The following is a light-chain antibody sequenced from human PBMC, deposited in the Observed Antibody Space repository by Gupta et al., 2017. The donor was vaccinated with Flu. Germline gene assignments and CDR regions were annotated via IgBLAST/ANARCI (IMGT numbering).Light chain of an antibody. CDR3: SSYAGNNHLRV. J-gene: IGLJ1*01. CDR1: SIDVGGYNY. CDR2: GVS. Sequence: VTISCTGSSIDVGGYNYVSWYQQPPGKAPKLMIYGVSKRPSGVPDRFSGSKSGNTASLTVAGLQAEDEADYYCSSYAGNNHLRVFGTGTKVTVL. V-gene: IGLV2-8*01.